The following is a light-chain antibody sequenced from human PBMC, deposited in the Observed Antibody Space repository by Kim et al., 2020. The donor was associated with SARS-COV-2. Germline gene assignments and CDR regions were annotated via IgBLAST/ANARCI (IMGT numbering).Light chain of an antibody. Sequence: PSSISCRSSQSLLHSNGYNYFDWYLQKPGHSPQLLIYLGSNRASGVPDRFSGSGSGTDFTLKISRVEAEDVGVYYCMQALQTPYTFGQGTKLEI. J-gene: IGKJ2*01. CDR3: MQALQTPYT. CDR2: LGS. V-gene: IGKV2-28*01. CDR1: QSLLHSNGYNY.